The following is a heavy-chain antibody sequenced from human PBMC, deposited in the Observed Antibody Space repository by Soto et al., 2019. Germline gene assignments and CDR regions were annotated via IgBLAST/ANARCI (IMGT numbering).Heavy chain of an antibody. CDR1: GGSMSSYY. D-gene: IGHD3-3*01. Sequence: SETLSLTCTVSGGSMSSYYWTWVRQPAGKGLEWIGRVYSSGGTHYNPSLKSRVTISLDTSKNQFSLRLLSVTDADTAVYYCARGQRFSDWFDPWGQGTLVTVSS. CDR2: VYSSGGT. J-gene: IGHJ5*02. V-gene: IGHV4-4*07. CDR3: ARGQRFSDWFDP.